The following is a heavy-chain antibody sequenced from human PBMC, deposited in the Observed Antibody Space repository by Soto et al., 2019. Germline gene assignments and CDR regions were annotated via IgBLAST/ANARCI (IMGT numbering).Heavy chain of an antibody. D-gene: IGHD3-10*01. CDR2: INHSGST. Sequence: QVQLQQWGAGLLKPSETLSLTCAVYGGSFSGYYWSWIRQPPGKGLEWIGEINHSGSTNYNPSLKSRVTISVDTSKNQFSLKLSSVTAADTAVYYCARGLSYGSGSWIDYWGQGTLVTVSS. CDR3: ARGLSYGSGSWIDY. V-gene: IGHV4-34*01. CDR1: GGSFSGYY. J-gene: IGHJ4*02.